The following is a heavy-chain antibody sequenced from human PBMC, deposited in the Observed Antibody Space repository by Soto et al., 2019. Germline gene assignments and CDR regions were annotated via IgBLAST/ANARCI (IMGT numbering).Heavy chain of an antibody. V-gene: IGHV5-51*01. CDR3: ARLPCSGGSCYSLNLHGMDV. CDR1: GYSFTSYW. Sequence: LGESLKISCKGSGYSFTSYWIGWVRQMPGKGLEWMGIIYPGDSDTRYSPSFQGQVTISADKSISTAYLQWSSLKASDTAMYYCARLPCSGGSCYSLNLHGMDVWGQGTTVTVSS. D-gene: IGHD2-15*01. J-gene: IGHJ6*02. CDR2: IYPGDSDT.